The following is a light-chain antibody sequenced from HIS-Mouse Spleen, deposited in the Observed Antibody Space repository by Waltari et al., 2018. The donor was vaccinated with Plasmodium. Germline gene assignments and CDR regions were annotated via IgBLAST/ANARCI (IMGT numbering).Light chain of an antibody. V-gene: IGLV3-10*01. Sequence: SYELTQPPSVSVSPGQTARITCSGDALPKKSAYWYQQKSGQAPVLVIYEDSKRPSGSPEGFAGSSSGTMATLTLRGAQVEDEADYYCYSTDSSGNHRVFGGGTKLTVL. J-gene: IGLJ3*02. CDR2: EDS. CDR3: YSTDSSGNHRV. CDR1: ALPKKS.